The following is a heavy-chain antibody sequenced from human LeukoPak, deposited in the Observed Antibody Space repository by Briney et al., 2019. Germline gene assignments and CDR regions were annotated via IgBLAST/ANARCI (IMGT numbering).Heavy chain of an antibody. V-gene: IGHV4-31*03. D-gene: IGHD3-10*01. J-gene: IGHJ5*02. CDR1: GGSISSGGYY. CDR3: ARGRMVRGVIIVRSTHWFDP. Sequence: SETLSLTCTVSGGSISSGGYYWSWIRQHPGKGLEWIGYIYYSGSTYYNPSLKSRVTISVDTSKNQFSLKLSSVTAADTAVYYCARGRMVRGVIIVRSTHWFDPWGQGTLVTVSS. CDR2: IYYSGST.